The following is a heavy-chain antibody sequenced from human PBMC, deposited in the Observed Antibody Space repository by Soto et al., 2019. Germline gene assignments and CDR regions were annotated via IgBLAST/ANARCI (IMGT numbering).Heavy chain of an antibody. V-gene: IGHV4-39*01. J-gene: IGHJ6*02. Sequence: PSETLSLTCPVSGGSISSSIYYWGWIRQPPGKGLEWIGSIYYSGSTYYNPSLKSRVTISVDTSKNQFSLKLSSVTAADTAVYYCARTTFGVVIITGMDVWGQGTTVTVSS. CDR3: ARTTFGVVIITGMDV. CDR2: IYYSGST. CDR1: GGSISSSIYY. D-gene: IGHD3-3*01.